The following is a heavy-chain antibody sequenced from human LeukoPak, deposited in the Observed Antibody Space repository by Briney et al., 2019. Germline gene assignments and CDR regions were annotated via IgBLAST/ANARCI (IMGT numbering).Heavy chain of an antibody. CDR1: GFTFSNYV. CDR2: IYSGGST. D-gene: IGHD3-10*01. V-gene: IGHV3-66*01. Sequence: PGGSLRLSCAASGFTFSNYVLSWVRQAPGKGLEWVSVIYSGGSTYYADSVKGRFTISRDNSKNTLYLQMNSLRAEDTAVYYCARALMVRGVYFDYWGQGTLVTVSS. CDR3: ARALMVRGVYFDY. J-gene: IGHJ4*02.